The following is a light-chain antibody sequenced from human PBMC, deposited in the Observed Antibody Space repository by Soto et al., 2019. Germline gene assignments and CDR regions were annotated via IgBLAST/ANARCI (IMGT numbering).Light chain of an antibody. CDR1: SSDVGGYNY. Sequence: QSALTQPASVSGSPGQSITISCTGTSSDVGGYNYVSWYQHHPGKAPNLLIYDVSNRPSGVSNRFSGSKSGSTASLTISGLQAEDEADFYCTSCTSSNTLVVFGTGTKLTVL. CDR2: DVS. V-gene: IGLV2-14*03. CDR3: TSCTSSNTLVV. J-gene: IGLJ1*01.